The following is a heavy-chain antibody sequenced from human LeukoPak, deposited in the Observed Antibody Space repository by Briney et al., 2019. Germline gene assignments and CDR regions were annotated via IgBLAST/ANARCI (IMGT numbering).Heavy chain of an antibody. Sequence: SETLSLTCTVSGGSISSYYWSWIRQPPGKGLEWIGYIYYSGSTNYNPSLKSRVTISVDTSKNQFSLKLSSATAADTAVYYCVRAAAAGTIYRLRDAFDIWGHGTMVTVSS. D-gene: IGHD6-13*01. CDR1: GGSISSYY. CDR3: VRAAAAGTIYRLRDAFDI. V-gene: IGHV4-59*08. CDR2: IYYSGST. J-gene: IGHJ3*02.